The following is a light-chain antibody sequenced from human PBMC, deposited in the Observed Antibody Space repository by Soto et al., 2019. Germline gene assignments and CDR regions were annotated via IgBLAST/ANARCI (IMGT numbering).Light chain of an antibody. J-gene: IGKJ5*01. CDR2: RAS. CDR1: QSVSNN. Sequence: EIVLTHSPGTLSLSPCERATLSFSASQSVSNNYLAWYQQKPGQGPRLLVYRASTRTLGIPARFSGSESGTEFTLTISSLQSEDFAVYYCQHYNDWPQITFGQGTRLETK. V-gene: IGKV3-15*01. CDR3: QHYNDWPQIT.